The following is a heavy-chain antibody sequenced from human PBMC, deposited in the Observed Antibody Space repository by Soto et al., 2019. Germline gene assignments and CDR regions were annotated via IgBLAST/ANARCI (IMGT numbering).Heavy chain of an antibody. CDR2: IYYSGST. D-gene: IGHD6-6*01. Sequence: LCGGSISSGGYYWSWIRQHPGKGLEWIGYIYYSGSTYYNPSLKSRVTISVDTSKNQFSLKLSSVTAADTAVYYCARELAARKYYFDYWGQGTLVTVSS. CDR1: GGSISSGGYY. CDR3: ARELAARKYYFDY. V-gene: IGHV4-31*02. J-gene: IGHJ4*02.